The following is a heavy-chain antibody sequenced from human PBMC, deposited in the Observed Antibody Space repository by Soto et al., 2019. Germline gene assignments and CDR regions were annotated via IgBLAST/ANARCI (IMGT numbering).Heavy chain of an antibody. CDR3: ARENPLELKNYYGMDL. CDR1: GYTFTGYY. D-gene: IGHD1-7*01. CDR2: INPNSGGT. J-gene: IGHJ6*02. V-gene: IGHV1-2*02. Sequence: ASVKVSCKASGYTFTGYYMHWVRQAPGQGLEWMGWINPNSGGTNYAQKFQGRVTMTRDTSISTAYMELSRLRSDDTAVYYCARENPLELKNYYGMDLWGQGTTVTVSS.